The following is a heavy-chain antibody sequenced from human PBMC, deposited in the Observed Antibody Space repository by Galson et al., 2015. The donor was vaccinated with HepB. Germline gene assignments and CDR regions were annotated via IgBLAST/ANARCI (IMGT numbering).Heavy chain of an antibody. CDR1: GGTFGSYG. CDR3: ARRQVAFDS. D-gene: IGHD5-12*01. CDR2: VIPMSGTV. Sequence: SVKVSCKAAGGTFGSYGISWVRQAPGQGLEWMGGVIPMSGTVNYAQKFQGRVTIIADESTSIAYMELSGLRSEDTAVYYCARRQVAFDSWGQGTLVTVSS. J-gene: IGHJ4*02. V-gene: IGHV1-69*13.